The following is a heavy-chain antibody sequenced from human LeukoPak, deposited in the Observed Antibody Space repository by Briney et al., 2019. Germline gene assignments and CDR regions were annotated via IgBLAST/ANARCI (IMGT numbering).Heavy chain of an antibody. D-gene: IGHD5-12*01. CDR3: ASGGGYADSGGNYFDY. Sequence: SETLSLTCTVSGGSISSYYWSWIRQPPGKGLEWIGYIYYSGSTNYNPSLKGRVTISVDTSKNQFSLKLSSVTAADTAVYYCASGGGYADSGGNYFDYWGQGTLVTVSP. J-gene: IGHJ4*02. V-gene: IGHV4-59*01. CDR1: GGSISSYY. CDR2: IYYSGST.